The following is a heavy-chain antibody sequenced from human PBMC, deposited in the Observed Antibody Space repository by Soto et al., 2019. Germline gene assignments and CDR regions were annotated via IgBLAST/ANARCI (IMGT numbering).Heavy chain of an antibody. J-gene: IGHJ6*03. CDR1: GYTFTGYY. CDR2: INPNSGGT. D-gene: IGHD6-6*01. Sequence: ASVKVSCKASGYTFTGYYMHWVRQAPGQGLEWMGWINPNSGGTNYAQKFQGWVTMTRDTSISTAYMELSRLRSDDTAVYYCARGIAARPDPSPDYYYMDVWGKGTTVTVSS. CDR3: ARGIAARPDPSPDYYYMDV. V-gene: IGHV1-2*04.